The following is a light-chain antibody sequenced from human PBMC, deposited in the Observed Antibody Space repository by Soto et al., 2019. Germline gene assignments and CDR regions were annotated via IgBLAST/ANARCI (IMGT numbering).Light chain of an antibody. CDR2: GAS. Sequence: LTQSPATLYVSPGERATLSCRASQSVATNLAWYQQRPGQAPRLLIYGASKRAIGLPARFSGSGSGTEFTLSISRLEPADFAVYYCQQYGSSPPRTFGQGTKVDI. CDR1: QSVATN. J-gene: IGKJ1*01. V-gene: IGKV3-20*01. CDR3: QQYGSSPPRT.